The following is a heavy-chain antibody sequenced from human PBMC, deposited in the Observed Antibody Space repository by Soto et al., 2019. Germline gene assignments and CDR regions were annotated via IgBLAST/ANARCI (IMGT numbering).Heavy chain of an antibody. D-gene: IGHD3-22*01. CDR1: GGSFSGYY. V-gene: IGHV4-34*01. CDR2: INHSGST. J-gene: IGHJ4*02. CDR3: ARGLEYYYDSSGYYYFDY. Sequence: QVQLQQWGAGLLKPSETLSLTCAVYGGSFSGYYWSWIRQPPGKGLEWIGEINHSGSTNCNPSLKSRVTISVDTSKNQFSLKLSSVTAADTAVYYCARGLEYYYDSSGYYYFDYWGQGTLVTVSS.